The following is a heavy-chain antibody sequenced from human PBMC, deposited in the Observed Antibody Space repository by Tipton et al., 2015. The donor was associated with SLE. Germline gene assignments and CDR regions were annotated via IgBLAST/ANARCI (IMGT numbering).Heavy chain of an antibody. CDR1: GGSFSGYY. D-gene: IGHD6-13*01. J-gene: IGHJ3*02. Sequence: TLSLTCAVYGGSFSGYYWSWIRQPAGKGLEWIGRIYTSGSTNYNPSLKSRVTMSVDTSRNQFSLKLSSVTAADTAVYYCARVAAAGAPTDAFDIWGQGTMVTVSS. CDR2: IYTSGST. V-gene: IGHV4-59*10. CDR3: ARVAAAGAPTDAFDI.